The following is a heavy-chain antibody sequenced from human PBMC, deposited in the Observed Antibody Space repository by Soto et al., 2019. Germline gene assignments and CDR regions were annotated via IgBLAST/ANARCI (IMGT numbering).Heavy chain of an antibody. V-gene: IGHV4-31*03. CDR3: ASNPYTLCSSISCHDFDI. CDR1: GGSISSGAYY. CDR2: IYYSAST. Sequence: SETLSLTCTVSGGSISSGAYYWNWIRQHPGKDLEWIGYIYYSASTYYNPSLQSRVTIAVDTSKNQFSLKLTSVTAADTAVYYCASNPYTLCSSISCHDFDIWGQGTMVTV. J-gene: IGHJ3*02. D-gene: IGHD2-2*01.